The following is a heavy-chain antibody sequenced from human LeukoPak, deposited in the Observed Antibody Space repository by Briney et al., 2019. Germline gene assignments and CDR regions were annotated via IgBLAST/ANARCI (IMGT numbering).Heavy chain of an antibody. CDR1: GFIVSSDY. CDR3: ARGGGLDV. Sequence: GGSLRLSCAVSGFIVSSDYMSWARQAPGKGLEWVASINHNGNVNYYVDSVKGRFTISRDNAKNSLYLQMSNLRAEDTAVYFCARGGGLDVWGQGATVTVSS. V-gene: IGHV3-7*03. D-gene: IGHD3-16*01. J-gene: IGHJ6*02. CDR2: INHNGNVN.